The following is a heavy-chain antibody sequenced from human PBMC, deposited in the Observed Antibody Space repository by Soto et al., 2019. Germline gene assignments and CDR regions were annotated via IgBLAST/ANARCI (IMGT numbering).Heavy chain of an antibody. CDR3: ARDKITGLFDY. Sequence: SETLSLTCTVSGDSISSGSYYWSWVRQHPGKGLEWIGYIYYSGTTYYNPSLESRVTISVDTSKNQFSLKLTSVTAADTAVYYCARDKITGLFDYWGQGTLVTVSS. J-gene: IGHJ4*02. CDR2: IYYSGTT. CDR1: GDSISSGSYY. D-gene: IGHD2-8*02. V-gene: IGHV4-31*03.